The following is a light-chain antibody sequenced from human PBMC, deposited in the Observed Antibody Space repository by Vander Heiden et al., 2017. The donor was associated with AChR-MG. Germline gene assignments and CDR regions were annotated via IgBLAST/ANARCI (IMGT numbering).Light chain of an antibody. J-gene: IGKJ1*01. CDR1: QSVSNN. CDR2: GPS. V-gene: IGKV3-15*01. Sequence: EIVMTQSPATLSVSPRERATLSCRASQSVSNNLAWFQVRPGQAPRLLIYGPSTRASGIPARFSGSGSGTEFTLTISSLQSEDFAVYYCQQDDDWPLTFGQGTKVEFK. CDR3: QQDDDWPLT.